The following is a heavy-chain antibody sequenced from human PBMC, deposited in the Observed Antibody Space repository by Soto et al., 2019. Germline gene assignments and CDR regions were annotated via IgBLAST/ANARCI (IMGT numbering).Heavy chain of an antibody. CDR3: ARTTVTKSRDY. V-gene: IGHV3-23*01. CDR1: GFTFSSYA. D-gene: IGHD4-17*01. CDR2: ISASGDGT. Sequence: EVQLLESGGGLVQPGGSLRLSCAASGFTFSSYAMSWVRQAPGKGLEYVSSISASGDGTYFADSVKGRFTISRDNSKNTLDLQMNSLRVEDTAVYYCARTTVTKSRDYWCQGTLVTVSS. J-gene: IGHJ4*02.